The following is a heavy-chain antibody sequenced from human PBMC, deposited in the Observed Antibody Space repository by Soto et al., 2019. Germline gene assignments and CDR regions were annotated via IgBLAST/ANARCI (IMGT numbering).Heavy chain of an antibody. V-gene: IGHV1-3*01. D-gene: IGHD3-10*01. Sequence: QVQLVQSGAEVKKPGASVKVPCKASGYTFSNYLLHWVRQAPGQRLEWMGWINAGNGNTKYSQKFQGRVTLTRDTSASTAYMELSGLRSEDTAVYYCASPSYGSGNFYWGQGTLVTVSS. CDR1: GYTFSNYL. J-gene: IGHJ4*02. CDR2: INAGNGNT. CDR3: ASPSYGSGNFY.